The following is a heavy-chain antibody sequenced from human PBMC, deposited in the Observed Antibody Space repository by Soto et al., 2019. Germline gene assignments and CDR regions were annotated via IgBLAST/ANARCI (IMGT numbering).Heavy chain of an antibody. CDR1: GFSFSSYD. CDR2: VSRNGINT. CDR3: AITYYHFDV. Sequence: EEQLVQSGGGLVQPGGSLRLSCAASGFSFSSYDLFWVRQAPGKGLEYVSAVSRNGINTYYANSVKGRFTISRDNSKNIMYLQMGTLTAEDMAVYYCAITYYHFDVWGKGTTVIVSS. D-gene: IGHD3-3*01. J-gene: IGHJ6*04. V-gene: IGHV3-64*01.